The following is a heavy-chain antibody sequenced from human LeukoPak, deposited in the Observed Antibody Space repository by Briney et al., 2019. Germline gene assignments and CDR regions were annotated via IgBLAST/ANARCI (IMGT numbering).Heavy chain of an antibody. V-gene: IGHV1-46*01. J-gene: IGHJ4*02. CDR3: AREENVGFDS. CDR1: GFMFTRYY. Sequence: ASVKVSCQASGFMFTRYYMHWVRQAPGQGLEWLGIISPTGGTTTFAQKFQGRVTMTRDMSTSTVYMELSSLRSADTAVYYCAREENVGFDSWGQGTLVTVSS. CDR2: ISPTGGTT.